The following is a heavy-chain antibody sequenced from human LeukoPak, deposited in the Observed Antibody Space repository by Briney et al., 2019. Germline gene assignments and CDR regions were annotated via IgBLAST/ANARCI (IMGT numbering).Heavy chain of an antibody. Sequence: GRSLRLSCAASGFTFSSYGMHWVRQAPGKGLEWVAVISYDGSNKYYADSVKGRFTISRDNSKNTLYLQMNSLRAEDTAVYYCAKARGALDYWGQGTLVTVPS. D-gene: IGHD3-10*01. CDR1: GFTFSSYG. CDR3: AKARGALDY. CDR2: ISYDGSNK. J-gene: IGHJ4*02. V-gene: IGHV3-30*18.